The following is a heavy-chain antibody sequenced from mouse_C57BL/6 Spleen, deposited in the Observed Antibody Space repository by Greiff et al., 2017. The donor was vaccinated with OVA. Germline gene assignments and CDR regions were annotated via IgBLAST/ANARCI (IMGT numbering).Heavy chain of an antibody. J-gene: IGHJ4*01. CDR2: IDPSDSYT. CDR3: ARRGITVVEGYYYAMDY. D-gene: IGHD1-1*01. Sequence: VQLQQPGAELVMPGASVKLSCKASGYTFTSYWMHWVKQRPGQGLEWIGEIDPSDSYTNYNQKFKGKSTLTVDKSSSTAYMQLSSLISEDSAVYYCARRGITVVEGYYYAMDYWGQGTSVTVSS. CDR1: GYTFTSYW. V-gene: IGHV1-69*01.